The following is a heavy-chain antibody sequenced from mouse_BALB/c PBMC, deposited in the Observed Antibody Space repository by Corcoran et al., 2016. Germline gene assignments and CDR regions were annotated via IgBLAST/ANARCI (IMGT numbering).Heavy chain of an antibody. Sequence: EVQLQQSGPELVKPGASMKISCKASGYSFTGYTMNWVKQSHGKNLEWIGLINPYNGGTSYNQKFKGKATLTLEKSSSTAYMELLSLTSEDSAGYYCASPVTGGYFDYWGQGTTLTVSS. V-gene: IGHV1-18*01. CDR1: GYSFTGYT. J-gene: IGHJ2*01. D-gene: IGHD2-13*01. CDR2: INPYNGGT. CDR3: ASPVTGGYFDY.